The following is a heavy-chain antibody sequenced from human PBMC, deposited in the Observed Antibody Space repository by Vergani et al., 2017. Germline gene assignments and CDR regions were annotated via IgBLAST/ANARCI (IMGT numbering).Heavy chain of an antibody. V-gene: IGHV4-61*02. CDR2: SYTSGST. CDR1: GGSIRSGSYY. D-gene: IGHD2-2*01. CDR3: ARAAYCSSTSCFVPSYGMDV. J-gene: IGHJ6*02. Sequence: QVQLQESGPGLVKHSQTLSLTCTVSGGSIRSGSYYWSWIRQPAGEGLEWIGRSYTSGSTNYNPSLKSRVTISVDTSKNKFSLKLSSVTAADTAGYYCARAAYCSSTSCFVPSYGMDVWGQGTTVTVSS.